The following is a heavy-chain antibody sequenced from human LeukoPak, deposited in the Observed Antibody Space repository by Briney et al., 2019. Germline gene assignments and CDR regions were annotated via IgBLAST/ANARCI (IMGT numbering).Heavy chain of an antibody. CDR1: GFTFSSYW. CDR2: IKQDGSEK. D-gene: IGHD4-17*01. J-gene: IGHJ6*02. V-gene: IGHV3-7*01. CDR3: ARDAMTTAYYYYGMDV. Sequence: GGSLRLSCAASGFTFSSYWMSWVRQAPGKGLEWVANIKQDGSEKYYVDSVKGRFTISRDNAKNSLYLQMNSLRAEDTAVYYCARDAMTTAYYYYGMDVWGQGTTVTVSS.